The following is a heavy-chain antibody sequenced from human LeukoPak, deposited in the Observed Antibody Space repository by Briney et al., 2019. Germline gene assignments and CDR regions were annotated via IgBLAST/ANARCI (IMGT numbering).Heavy chain of an antibody. CDR3: ARVLNPGYSSSIDY. Sequence: ASVKVSCKASGYTFTGYYMHWVRQAPGQGLEWIGRINPNSGGTNYAQKFQGRVTMTRDTSISTAYMELSRLRSDDTAVYYCARVLNPGYSSSIDYWGQGTLVTVSS. CDR1: GYTFTGYY. V-gene: IGHV1-2*06. CDR2: INPNSGGT. J-gene: IGHJ4*02. D-gene: IGHD6-6*01.